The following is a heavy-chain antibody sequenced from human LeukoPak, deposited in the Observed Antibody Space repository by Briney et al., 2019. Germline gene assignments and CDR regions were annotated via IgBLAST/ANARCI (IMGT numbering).Heavy chain of an antibody. V-gene: IGHV3-23*01. CDR2: ISGSGGST. CDR3: AKAYSSSWYLYYYYMDV. D-gene: IGHD6-13*01. J-gene: IGHJ6*03. Sequence: PGGSLRLSCAASGFTFSSYGMGWVRQAPGKGLEWVSAISGSGGSTYYADSVKGRFTISRDNSKNTLYLQMNSLRAEDTAVYYCAKAYSSSWYLYYYYMDVWGKGTTVTISS. CDR1: GFTFSSYG.